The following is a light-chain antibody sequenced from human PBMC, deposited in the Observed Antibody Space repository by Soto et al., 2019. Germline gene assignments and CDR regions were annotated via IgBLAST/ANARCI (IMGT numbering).Light chain of an antibody. CDR1: QSISNW. V-gene: IGKV1-5*01. Sequence: DVQMTQSPSTLSASVGDRVTITCRASQSISNWLAWFQQKPGKAPKLLIYDASSLESGVPSRFSGSGSGTEFTLTISSLHPDDSATYYCQQYNSYSPYTFGQGTKLEI. J-gene: IGKJ2*01. CDR3: QQYNSYSPYT. CDR2: DAS.